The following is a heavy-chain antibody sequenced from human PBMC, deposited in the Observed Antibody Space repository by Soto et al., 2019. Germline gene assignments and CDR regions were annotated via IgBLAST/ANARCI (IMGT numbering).Heavy chain of an antibody. J-gene: IGHJ4*02. CDR2: INSDGSST. V-gene: IGHV3-74*01. CDR3: VRTSLVVAAATREDY. Sequence: EVQLLESGGGLVQPGGSLRLSCAASGFTFSSYWMNWVRQAPGKGLVWVSRINSDGSSTCYADSVKGRFTISRDNAKNTLYLQMNRLRAEDTAVYYCVRTSLVVAAATREDYWGQGTLVTVSS. CDR1: GFTFSSYW. D-gene: IGHD2-15*01.